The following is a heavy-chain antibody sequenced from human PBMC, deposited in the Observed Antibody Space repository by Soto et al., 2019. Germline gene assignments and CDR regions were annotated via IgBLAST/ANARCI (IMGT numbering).Heavy chain of an antibody. CDR2: ISSNSAYI. Sequence: WFLRLSCAASGFTFRSFTMNWVRQAPGKGLEWVSTISSNSAYIYYTDALRGRFTISRDNAKNSLHLQMNSLRAEDTAVYYCTRDASRDSSARGWFDPWGPGTLVTVSS. CDR3: TRDASRDSSARGWFDP. CDR1: GFTFRSFT. V-gene: IGHV3-21*01. D-gene: IGHD6-13*01. J-gene: IGHJ5*02.